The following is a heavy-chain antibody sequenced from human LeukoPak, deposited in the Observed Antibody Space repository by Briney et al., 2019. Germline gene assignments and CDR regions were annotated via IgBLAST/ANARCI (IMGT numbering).Heavy chain of an antibody. V-gene: IGHV3-48*03. CDR1: GFTFSSYE. J-gene: IGHJ4*02. CDR3: ARDRPGYSSGWYSDY. CDR2: ISSSGSTI. Sequence: PGGSLRLSCAASGFTFSSYEMNWVRQAPGKGLEWVSYISSSGSTIYYADSVKGRFTISRDNSKNTLYLQMNSLRAEDTAVYYCARDRPGYSSGWYSDYWGQGTLVTVSS. D-gene: IGHD6-19*01.